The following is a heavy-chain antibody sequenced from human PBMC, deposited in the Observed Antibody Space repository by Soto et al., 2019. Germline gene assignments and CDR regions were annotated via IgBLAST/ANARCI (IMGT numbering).Heavy chain of an antibody. J-gene: IGHJ6*03. CDR2: ISSTSDYI. CDR3: TSSTTGQHYDHYFMDI. Sequence: GGSLRLSCAASGFTFSTYMMNWVRQAPGKGLEWVSSISSTSDYIYYADSVKGRFTISRDNAKKSLYLQMNSLRAEDKAVYYCTSSTTGQHYDHYFMDIWGKGTTVTVSS. V-gene: IGHV3-21*01. CDR1: GFTFSTYM. D-gene: IGHD2-2*01.